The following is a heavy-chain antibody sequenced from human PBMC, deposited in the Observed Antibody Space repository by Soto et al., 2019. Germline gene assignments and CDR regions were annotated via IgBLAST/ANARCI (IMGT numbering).Heavy chain of an antibody. D-gene: IGHD3-10*01. CDR3: ARERSYGVRIIDY. Sequence: QVQLVESGGGVVQPGRSLRLSCAASGFTFSSYGMHWVRQAPGKGLEWVAVIWYDGSNKYYADSVKGRFTISRDNSKNTLYLQMNSLRAEDTDVYYCARERSYGVRIIDYWGQGTLVTVSS. CDR1: GFTFSSYG. CDR2: IWYDGSNK. J-gene: IGHJ4*02. V-gene: IGHV3-33*01.